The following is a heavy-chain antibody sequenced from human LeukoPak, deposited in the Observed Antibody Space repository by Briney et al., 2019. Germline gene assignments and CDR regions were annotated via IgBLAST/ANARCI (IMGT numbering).Heavy chain of an antibody. J-gene: IGHJ6*03. Sequence: PGRSLRLSCAVSGFTFNNAAMHWVRQAPGKGLEWVSFINWNGGTVDYADSVRGRFTVSRDNGKNLLFLEMNSLRVEDTALYFCARDGWSPFRGSGGLYENNYYYFMDVWGEGTTVTVSS. CDR1: GFTFNNAA. CDR3: ARDGWSPFRGSGGLYENNYYYFMDV. CDR2: INWNGGTV. V-gene: IGHV3-9*01. D-gene: IGHD2-8*01.